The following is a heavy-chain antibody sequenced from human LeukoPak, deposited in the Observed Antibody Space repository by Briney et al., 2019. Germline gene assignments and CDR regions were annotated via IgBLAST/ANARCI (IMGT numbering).Heavy chain of an antibody. CDR1: AGSINNYY. V-gene: IGHV4-59*01. Sequence: SETLSLTCTVSAGSINNYYWSWIRQPPGKGLEWIGYIYYSGSTNYNPSLKSRVAISVDTSKKQVTLNLSSVTAADTAVYYCARVAARYVGMDVWGQGTTVTVSS. CDR2: IYYSGST. D-gene: IGHD6-6*01. J-gene: IGHJ6*02. CDR3: ARVAARYVGMDV.